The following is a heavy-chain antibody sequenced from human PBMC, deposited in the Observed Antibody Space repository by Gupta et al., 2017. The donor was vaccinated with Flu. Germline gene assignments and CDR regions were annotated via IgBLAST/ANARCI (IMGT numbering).Heavy chain of an antibody. CDR3: ARKGGGHCSGGTCYSFDY. CDR1: GVTFSSYA. J-gene: IGHJ4*02. V-gene: IGHV1-69*01. Sequence: QVQLVQSGAEVKKPGSSVKVSCKASGVTFSSYAINWVRQAPGQGLEWMGGIIPVFGPTNYAQKFQGRVTITADESTSTAYMELSSLRSEDTAVYYCARKGGGHCSGGTCYSFDYWGQGTLVPFSS. CDR2: IIPVFGPT. D-gene: IGHD2-15*01.